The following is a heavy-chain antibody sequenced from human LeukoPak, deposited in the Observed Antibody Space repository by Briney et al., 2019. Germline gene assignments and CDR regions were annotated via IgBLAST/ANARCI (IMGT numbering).Heavy chain of an antibody. D-gene: IGHD1-26*01. J-gene: IGHJ4*02. CDR1: GGSITSYY. CDR3: ARSGGSGTYYDGSFDY. Sequence: PSETLSLTCSVSGGSITSYYWSWIRQAAGKGLEWIGRIYTCGSTAYNPSLKSRVTMSVDTSKNQFSLKLYSVTAADTAVYYCARSGGSGTYYDGSFDYWGQGTLVTVSS. V-gene: IGHV4-4*07. CDR2: IYTCGST.